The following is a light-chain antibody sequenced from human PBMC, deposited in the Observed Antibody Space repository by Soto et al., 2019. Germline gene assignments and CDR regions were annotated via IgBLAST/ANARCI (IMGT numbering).Light chain of an antibody. CDR1: SSNIGAGYH. V-gene: IGLV1-40*01. CDR2: GNS. Sequence: QSVLTQPPSVSGAPGQRVTISCTGSSSNIGAGYHVHWYQQLPGTAPKLLIYGNSNRPSGVPDRFSGSKSGTSASLAITGLQAEDEADYYCQSYDSSLSGSMFGGGTNSPS. J-gene: IGLJ3*02. CDR3: QSYDSSLSGSM.